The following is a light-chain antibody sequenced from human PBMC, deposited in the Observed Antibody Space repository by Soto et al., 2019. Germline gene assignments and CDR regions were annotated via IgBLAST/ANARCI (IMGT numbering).Light chain of an antibody. CDR1: QSVAND. CDR3: QQYDKWPTWT. Sequence: EIVMTQSPATLSVSPGERATLSCRASQSVANDLAWYQHKPGQAPRLLTHGASTRATGIPARFSGVGSGTEFTLTISSLQSEDFAVYYCQQYDKWPTWTFGQGTKV. V-gene: IGKV3-15*01. CDR2: GAS. J-gene: IGKJ1*01.